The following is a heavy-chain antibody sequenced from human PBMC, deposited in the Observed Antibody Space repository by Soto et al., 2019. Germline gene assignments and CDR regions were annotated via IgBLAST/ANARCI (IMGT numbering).Heavy chain of an antibody. V-gene: IGHV3-30*03. CDR3: ARHNGPWTLYYFDY. Sequence: GGSLRLSCAASGFTFSSYGMHWVRQAPGKGLEWVAVISYDGSNKYYADSVKGRFTISRDNSKNTLYLQMNSLRAEDTAVYYCARHNGPWTLYYFDYWGQGALVTVSS. J-gene: IGHJ4*02. D-gene: IGHD1-1*01. CDR1: GFTFSSYG. CDR2: ISYDGSNK.